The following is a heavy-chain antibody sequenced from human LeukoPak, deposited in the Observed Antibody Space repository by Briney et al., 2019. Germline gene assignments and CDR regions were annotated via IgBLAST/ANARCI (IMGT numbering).Heavy chain of an antibody. Sequence: ASVKVSCKASGYTFTDYHLHWLRQVPGQGLEWTGWILPDSGATNYPQTFVGRVTMTKDTSISAAYMELSTLRSDDTAVYYCARGGGDNWGWDYFDPWGQGTLVTVSS. CDR2: ILPDSGAT. D-gene: IGHD2-21*01. CDR1: GYTFTDYH. CDR3: ARGGGDNWGWDYFDP. V-gene: IGHV1-2*02. J-gene: IGHJ5*02.